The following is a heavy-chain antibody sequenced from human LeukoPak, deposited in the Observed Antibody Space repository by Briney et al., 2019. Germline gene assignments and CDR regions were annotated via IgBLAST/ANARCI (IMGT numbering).Heavy chain of an antibody. V-gene: IGHV1-2*02. CDR3: ARGGFGDFWSGYYY. J-gene: IGHJ4*02. CDR1: GYTFTGYY. CDR2: INPNSGGT. Sequence: ASVKVSCKASGYTFTGYYMHWVRQAPVQGLEWMGWINPNSGGTNYAQKFQGRVTMTRDTSISTAYMELSRLRSDDTAVYYCARGGFGDFWSGYYYWGQGTLVTVSS. D-gene: IGHD3-3*01.